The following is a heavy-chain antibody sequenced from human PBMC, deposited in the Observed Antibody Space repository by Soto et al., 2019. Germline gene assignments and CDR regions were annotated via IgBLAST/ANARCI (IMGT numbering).Heavy chain of an antibody. D-gene: IGHD3-10*01. V-gene: IGHV1-18*04. CDR2: ISAYHGNT. CDR1: GYTFTSYG. Sequence: QVQLVQSGAEVKKPGASVKVSCKASGYTFTSYGISWVRQAPGQGLEWMGWISAYHGNTNYAQKLQGKGTMTTDTSTSKGYKEAGSLRTDRPAVVYCARCGSGKKWFDPWGQGTLVTVSS. J-gene: IGHJ5*02. CDR3: ARCGSGKKWFDP.